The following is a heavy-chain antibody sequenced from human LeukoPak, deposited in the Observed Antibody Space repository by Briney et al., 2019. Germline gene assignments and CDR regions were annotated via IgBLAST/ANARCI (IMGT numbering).Heavy chain of an antibody. Sequence: PGASLRLSCAASGFTFSSYAMSWVRQAPVKGLEWVSAISGSGGSTYYADSVKGRFTISRDNSKNTLYLQMDSLRAEDTAVYYCAKVLAVAGSQDCWGQGTLVTVSS. CDR2: ISGSGGST. CDR3: AKVLAVAGSQDC. J-gene: IGHJ4*02. D-gene: IGHD6-19*01. V-gene: IGHV3-23*01. CDR1: GFTFSSYA.